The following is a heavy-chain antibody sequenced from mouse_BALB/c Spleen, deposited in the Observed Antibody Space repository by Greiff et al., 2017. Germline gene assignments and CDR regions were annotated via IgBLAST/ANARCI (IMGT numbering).Heavy chain of an antibody. V-gene: IGHV1-7*01. CDR1: GYTFTSYW. J-gene: IGHJ2*01. CDR2: INPSTGYT. Sequence: LVESGAELAKPGASVKMSCKASGYTFTSYWMHWVKQRPGQGLEWIGYINPSTGYTEYNQKFKDKATLTADKSSSTAYMQLSSLTSEDSAVYYCARRGRGDYWGQGTTLTVSS. CDR3: ARRGRGDY.